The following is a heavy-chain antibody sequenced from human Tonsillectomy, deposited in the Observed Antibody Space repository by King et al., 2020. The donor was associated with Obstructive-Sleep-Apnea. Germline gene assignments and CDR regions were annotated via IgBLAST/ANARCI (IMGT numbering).Heavy chain of an antibody. Sequence: QLQESGPGLVTPSETLSLTCTVSGGYLSSNSYYWGWIRQPPGKGLEWMGNIYYSGSTSYNPSIKSRVTISIDKSKNQFSLNLTSMTAADTAVYYCARDASSTWYPYEYYYAMDAWGQGTTVTVSS. J-gene: IGHJ6*02. V-gene: IGHV4-39*07. CDR2: IYYSGST. D-gene: IGHD6-13*01. CDR3: ARDASSTWYPYEYYYAMDA. CDR1: GGYLSSNSYY.